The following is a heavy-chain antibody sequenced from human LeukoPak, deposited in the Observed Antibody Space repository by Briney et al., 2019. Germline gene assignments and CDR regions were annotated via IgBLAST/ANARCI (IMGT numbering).Heavy chain of an antibody. CDR2: ISSTGAYT. J-gene: IGHJ4*02. CDR1: GFTFSGYA. Sequence: GGSLRLSCAASGFTFSGYALTWVRQAPGKGLEWVSTISSTGAYTYYADSAKGRFTISRDGSKNTLYLQMNSLRADDTAVYSCAKTGPGSGWARYYFDSWGQGTLVTVSS. V-gene: IGHV3-23*01. CDR3: AKTGPGSGWARYYFDS. D-gene: IGHD6-19*01.